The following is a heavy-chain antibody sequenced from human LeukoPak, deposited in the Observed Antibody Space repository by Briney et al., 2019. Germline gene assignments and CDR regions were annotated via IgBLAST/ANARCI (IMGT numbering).Heavy chain of an antibody. CDR3: ATYTHWVAGDV. Sequence: GVLRLSCAASGFTFSDSWMSWVRQAPGKGLEWVANMNQDGSEKDYVDSVKGRFTISRDNARKSLYLQMSSLRAEDTAVYYCATYTHWVAGDVWGQGTTVTVSS. CDR2: MNQDGSEK. J-gene: IGHJ6*02. CDR1: GFTFSDSW. V-gene: IGHV3-7*01. D-gene: IGHD3-16*01.